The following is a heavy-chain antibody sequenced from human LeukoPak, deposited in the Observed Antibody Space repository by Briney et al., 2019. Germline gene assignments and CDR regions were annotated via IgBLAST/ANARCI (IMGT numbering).Heavy chain of an antibody. CDR1: GFTFSSYK. D-gene: IGHD3-22*01. V-gene: IGHV3-20*04. CDR2: INWNGDST. Sequence: GGSLRLSCAASGFTFSSYKMNWVRQAPGKGLEWVSGINWNGDSTDYADSVKGRFTISRDNAKNSLYLQMNSLRAEDTAVYYCARDRYYDTSGFLDYWGRGTLVTVSS. J-gene: IGHJ4*02. CDR3: ARDRYYDTSGFLDY.